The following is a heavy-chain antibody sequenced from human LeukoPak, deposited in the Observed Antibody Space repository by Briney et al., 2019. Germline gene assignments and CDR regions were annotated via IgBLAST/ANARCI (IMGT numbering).Heavy chain of an antibody. D-gene: IGHD7-27*01. J-gene: IGHJ6*02. CDR3: ARGRGSASLGTYYYYGMDV. CDR2: IYYSGST. V-gene: IGHV4-59*01. CDR1: GGSFSGYY. Sequence: SETLSLTCAVYGGSFSGYYWSWIRQPPGKGLEWIGYIYYSGSTNYNPSLKSRVTISVDTSKNQFSLKLSSVTAADTAVYYCARGRGSASLGTYYYYGMDVWGQGTTVTVSS.